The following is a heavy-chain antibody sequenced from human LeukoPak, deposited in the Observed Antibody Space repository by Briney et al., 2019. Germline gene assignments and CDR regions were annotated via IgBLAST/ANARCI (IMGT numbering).Heavy chain of an antibody. D-gene: IGHD5-18*01. Sequence: ASVKVSCKASGYTFTGYYMHWVRHAPGQGLEWMGWINPNSGGTNYAQKFQGRVTMTRDTSISTAYMELSRLRSDDTAAYYCARDGGYSYPRGFDYWGQGTLVTVSS. CDR1: GYTFTGYY. V-gene: IGHV1-2*02. CDR3: ARDGGYSYPRGFDY. CDR2: INPNSGGT. J-gene: IGHJ4*02.